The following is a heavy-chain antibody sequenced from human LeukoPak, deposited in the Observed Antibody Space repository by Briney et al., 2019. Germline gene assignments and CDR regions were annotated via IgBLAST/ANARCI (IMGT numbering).Heavy chain of an antibody. J-gene: IGHJ5*02. CDR2: VYYTGVT. Sequence: SETLSLTCTVSGGYIIASGHYWGWIRQPPGKGLEWIGSVYYTGVTSTNPFFRSRMSISVDTSKNQFSLNLTSVTAADAAVYYCARERSSSGGHNWFDPWGQGTLVTVSS. CDR1: GGYIIASGHY. V-gene: IGHV4-39*07. D-gene: IGHD4-23*01. CDR3: ARERSSSGGHNWFDP.